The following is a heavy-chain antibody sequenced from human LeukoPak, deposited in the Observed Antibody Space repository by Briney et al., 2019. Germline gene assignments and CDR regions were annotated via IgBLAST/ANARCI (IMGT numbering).Heavy chain of an antibody. V-gene: IGHV4-4*02. CDR1: GGSISSSNW. D-gene: IGHD2-2*01. CDR3: ARGGQSRYCSSTSCYDY. CDR2: IYHSGST. J-gene: IGHJ4*02. Sequence: SGTLSLTCAVSGGSISSSNWWSWVRQPPGKGREWIGEIYHSGSTNYNPSLKSRVTISVDKSKNQFSLKLSSVTAADTAVYYCARGGQSRYCSSTSCYDYWGQGTLVTVSS.